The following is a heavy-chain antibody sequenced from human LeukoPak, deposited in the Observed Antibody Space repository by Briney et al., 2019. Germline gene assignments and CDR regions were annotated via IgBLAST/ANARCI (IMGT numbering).Heavy chain of an antibody. CDR1: GGTFNSFA. D-gene: IGHD3-10*01. Sequence: SSVKVSCKGSGGTFNSFAISWGRQAPGQGLECMGWISPILDIATYAQKFHGRVTITADKSTSTAYMALSSLSSEDTAVYYCARDQGVTDPPPSGLDVWGQGTTVTVSS. CDR3: ARDQGVTDPPPSGLDV. V-gene: IGHV1-69*10. CDR2: ISPILDIA. J-gene: IGHJ6*02.